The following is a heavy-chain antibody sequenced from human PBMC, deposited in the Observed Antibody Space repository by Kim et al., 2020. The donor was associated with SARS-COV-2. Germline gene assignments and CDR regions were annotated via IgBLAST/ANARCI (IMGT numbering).Heavy chain of an antibody. D-gene: IGHD4-17*01. J-gene: IGHJ6*02. Sequence: ADSVKGRFTISRDNAKNSLYLQMNSLRAEDTALYYCAKGPGDYYYYGMDVWGQGTTVTVSS. V-gene: IGHV3-9*01. CDR3: AKGPGDYYYYGMDV.